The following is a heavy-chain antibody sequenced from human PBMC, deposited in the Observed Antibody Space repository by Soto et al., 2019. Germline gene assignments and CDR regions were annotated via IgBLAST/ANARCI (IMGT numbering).Heavy chain of an antibody. V-gene: IGHV1-3*01. CDR3: ARDKGQWLFDY. CDR2: INAGNGNT. CDR1: GYTLTIYL. Sequence: NGACKASGYTLTIYLIGRLRQAPGQRLEWMGWINAGNGNTKYSQKFQGRVTITRDTSASTAYMELSSLRSEDTTVYYCARDKGQWLFDYWGQGTLVTVSS. D-gene: IGHD6-19*01. J-gene: IGHJ4*02.